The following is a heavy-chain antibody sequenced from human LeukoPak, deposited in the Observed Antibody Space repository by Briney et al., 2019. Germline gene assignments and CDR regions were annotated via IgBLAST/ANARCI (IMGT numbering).Heavy chain of an antibody. D-gene: IGHD4-17*01. V-gene: IGHV1-46*03. CDR2: INPSGGST. CDR3: ATASTVTTPFDY. CDR1: GYTFTGYY. J-gene: IGHJ4*02. Sequence: ASVTVSCKASGYTFTGYYMHWVRQAPGQGLEWMGIINPSGGSTSYAQKFQGRVTMTRDTSTSTVYMELSSLRSEDTAVYYCATASTVTTPFDYWGQGTLVTVSS.